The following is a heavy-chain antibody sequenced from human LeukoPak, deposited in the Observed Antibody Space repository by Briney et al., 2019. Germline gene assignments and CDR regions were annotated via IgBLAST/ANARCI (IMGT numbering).Heavy chain of an antibody. CDR3: ARDRSHGSYLRPIYYYGMDV. CDR1: GGSISSYY. D-gene: IGHD1-26*01. J-gene: IGHJ6*02. CDR2: IYYSGST. V-gene: IGHV4-59*01. Sequence: NPSETLSLTCTVSGGSISSYYWSWIRQPPGKGLEWIGYIYYSGSTNYNPSLKSRVTISVDTSKNQFSLKLSSVTAADTAVYYCARDRSHGSYLRPIYYYGMDVWGQGTTVTVSS.